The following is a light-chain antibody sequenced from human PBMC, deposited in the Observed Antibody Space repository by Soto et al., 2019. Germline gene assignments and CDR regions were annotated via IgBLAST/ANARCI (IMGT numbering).Light chain of an antibody. CDR2: AAS. V-gene: IGKV1-9*01. Sequence: DIQLTQSPSFLSASVGARVTTTCRASQDISSHLAWYQQKPGKAPKLLIYAASTLQSGVPSRFSGSGSGTEFTLTISSLQPEDFATYYCQQLNSYPITVGQGTRLEIK. J-gene: IGKJ5*01. CDR1: QDISSH. CDR3: QQLNSYPIT.